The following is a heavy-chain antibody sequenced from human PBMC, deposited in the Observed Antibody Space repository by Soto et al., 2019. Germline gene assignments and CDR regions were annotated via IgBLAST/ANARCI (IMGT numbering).Heavy chain of an antibody. J-gene: IGHJ4*01. Sequence: PGGSLRLSCAASGFTFSSYWMHWVRQAPGKGLVWVSRINSDGSSTSYADSVKGRFTISRDNSKNTVYLEMISLRADDSGIYYCARDGSHYDIDFWGQGTLVTVSS. V-gene: IGHV3-74*01. D-gene: IGHD4-4*01. CDR1: GFTFSSYW. CDR2: INSDGSST. CDR3: ARDGSHYDIDF.